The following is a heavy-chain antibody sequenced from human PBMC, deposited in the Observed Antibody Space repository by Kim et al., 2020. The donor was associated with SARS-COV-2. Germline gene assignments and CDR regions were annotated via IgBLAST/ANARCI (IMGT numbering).Heavy chain of an antibody. CDR3: ARERADIVLGGPSYYYYGMDV. Sequence: LRETLSLTCAVSGGSISSSNWWSWVRQPPGKGLEWIGEIYHSGSTNYNPSLKSRVTISVDKSKNQFSLKLSSVTAADTAVYYCARERADIVLGGPSYYYYGMDVWGQGTTVTVSS. CDR1: GGSISSSNW. D-gene: IGHD2-8*02. J-gene: IGHJ6*02. V-gene: IGHV4-4*02. CDR2: IYHSGST.